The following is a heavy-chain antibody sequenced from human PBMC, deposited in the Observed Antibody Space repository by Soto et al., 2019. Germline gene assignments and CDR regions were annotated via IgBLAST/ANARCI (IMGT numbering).Heavy chain of an antibody. CDR3: AKVGDPTTYYFHFNY. V-gene: IGHV3-23*01. Sequence: GGSLRLSCEVSGFTFSRYAMSWVRQAPGKGLEWVSAVTGRGESTFYADSVKGRFTISRDNSKNSLYLQMNGLRDEDTAMYYCAKVGDPTTYYFHFNYWGQGTHVTVSS. D-gene: IGHD3-22*01. CDR2: VTGRGEST. J-gene: IGHJ4*02. CDR1: GFTFSRYA.